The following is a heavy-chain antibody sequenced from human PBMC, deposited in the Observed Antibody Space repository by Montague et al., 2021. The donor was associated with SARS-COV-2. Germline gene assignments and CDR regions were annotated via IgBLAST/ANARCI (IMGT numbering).Heavy chain of an antibody. CDR2: ITWNSGSR. CDR1: GFTFDDYA. CDR3: AKVRSGSYWGCFDY. D-gene: IGHD3-10*01. Sequence: SLRLSCAASGFTFDDYAMHWVRQAPGKGLEWVSGITWNSGSRGYADSVKGRFTISRDNAKNPLYLQMNSLRAEDTAFYYCAKVRSGSYWGCFDYWGQGTLVTVSS. J-gene: IGHJ4*02. V-gene: IGHV3-9*01.